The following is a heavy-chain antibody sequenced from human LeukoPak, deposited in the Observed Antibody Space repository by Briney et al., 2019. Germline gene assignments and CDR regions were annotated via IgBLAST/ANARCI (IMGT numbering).Heavy chain of an antibody. CDR2: INPSGGST. CDR3: ARGNPGVIDY. CDR1: GYTFTRYY. Sequence: ASVKVSCKASGYTFTRYYMHWVRQAPGQGLEWMGMINPSGGSTSYAQKFQGRVTMTRDTSTSTVYMELSSLRSGDTAVYYCARGNPGVIDYWGQGTLVTVSS. V-gene: IGHV1-46*01. J-gene: IGHJ4*02. D-gene: IGHD3-10*01.